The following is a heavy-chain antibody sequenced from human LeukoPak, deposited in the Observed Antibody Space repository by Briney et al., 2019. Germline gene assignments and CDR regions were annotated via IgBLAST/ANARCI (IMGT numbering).Heavy chain of an antibody. Sequence: ASVKVSCKASGYTFTSYAINWVRQATGQGLEWMGWMNPNSGNTGPAQTFQGRVTITRTTSITTAYMELSRLRAEDTAVYYCAREVYYDRSGYYNWGQGTLVTVSS. CDR2: MNPNSGNT. CDR1: GYTFTSYA. CDR3: AREVYYDRSGYYN. J-gene: IGHJ4*02. D-gene: IGHD3-22*01. V-gene: IGHV1-8*03.